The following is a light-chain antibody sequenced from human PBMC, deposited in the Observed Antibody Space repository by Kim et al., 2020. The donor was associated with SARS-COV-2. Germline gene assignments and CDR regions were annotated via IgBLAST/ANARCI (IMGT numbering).Light chain of an antibody. Sequence: AYVGDRVTITCRASQSISSWLAWYQQKPGKAPNLLIYDASTLQSGVPSRFSGSGSGTEFTLAISSLQPDDFATYYCQKYKTDSRTFGQGTKVDIK. CDR3: QKYKTDSRT. V-gene: IGKV1-5*01. J-gene: IGKJ1*01. CDR2: DAS. CDR1: QSISSW.